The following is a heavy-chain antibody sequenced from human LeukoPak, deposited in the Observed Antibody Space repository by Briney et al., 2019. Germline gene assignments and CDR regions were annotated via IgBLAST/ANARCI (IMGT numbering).Heavy chain of an antibody. D-gene: IGHD1-26*01. Sequence: GGSLRLSCAASGFTFDDYGMNWVRQAPGKGLEWVSGINWNGGSTGYADSVQGRFTISRDNAKNSLYLQLHSLRAEDTAFYYCARGTNSGSYTALYYFDYWGQGTLITVSS. J-gene: IGHJ4*02. CDR2: INWNGGST. CDR3: ARGTNSGSYTALYYFDY. V-gene: IGHV3-20*04. CDR1: GFTFDDYG.